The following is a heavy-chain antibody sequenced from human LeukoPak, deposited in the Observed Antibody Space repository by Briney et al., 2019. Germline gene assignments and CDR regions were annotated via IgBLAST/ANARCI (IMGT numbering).Heavy chain of an antibody. CDR3: AAHGMATFPKQNDY. J-gene: IGHJ4*02. CDR1: GFTFSSYE. V-gene: IGHV3-21*01. CDR2: ISSSSSYI. Sequence: GGSLRLSCAASGFTFSSYEMNWVRQAPGKGLEWVSSISSSSSYIYYADSVKGRFTISRDNAKNSLYLQMNSLRAEDTAVYYCAAHGMATFPKQNDYWGQGTLVTVSS. D-gene: IGHD5-24*01.